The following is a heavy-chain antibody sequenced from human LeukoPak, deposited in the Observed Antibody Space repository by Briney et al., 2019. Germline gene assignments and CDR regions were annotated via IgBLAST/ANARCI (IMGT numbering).Heavy chain of an antibody. V-gene: IGHV1-18*01. D-gene: IGHD2/OR15-2a*01. J-gene: IGHJ6*02. CDR2: ISAYNGNT. Sequence: ASVKVSCKASGYTFTSYGISWVRQAPGQGLEWMGWISAYNGNTNYAQKLQGRVTMTTDTSTSTAYMELRSLRSDDTAVCYCARDLSAYYYYGMDVWGQGTTVTVSS. CDR3: ARDLSAYYYYGMDV. CDR1: GYTFTSYG.